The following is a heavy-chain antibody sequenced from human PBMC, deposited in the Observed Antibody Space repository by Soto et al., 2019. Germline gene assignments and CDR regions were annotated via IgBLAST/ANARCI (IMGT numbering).Heavy chain of an antibody. D-gene: IGHD3-22*01. CDR2: IWYDGSNK. V-gene: IGHV3-33*01. CDR3: ARSNYYDSSGYYYGSWYDYYGMDV. Sequence: PGGSLRLSCAASGFTFRSYGMHWVRQAPGKGLEWVAVIWYDGSNKYYADSVKGRFTISRDNSKNTLYLQMNSLRAEDTAVYYCARSNYYDSSGYYYGSWYDYYGMDVWGQATPVTVSS. CDR1: GFTFRSYG. J-gene: IGHJ6*02.